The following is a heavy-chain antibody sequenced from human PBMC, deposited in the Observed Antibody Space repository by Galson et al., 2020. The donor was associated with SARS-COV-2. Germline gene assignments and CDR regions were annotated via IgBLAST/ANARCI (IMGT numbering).Heavy chain of an antibody. V-gene: IGHV1-18*01. CDR1: GYTFTSYG. J-gene: IGHJ6*03. D-gene: IGHD6-6*01. CDR3: ARDPPYSSSSWGYKYYYYYYYMDV. Sequence: ASVKVSCKASGYTFTSYGISWVRQAPGQGLEWMGWISAYNGNTNYAQKLQGRVTMTTDTSTSTAYMELRSLRSDDTAVYYCARDPPYSSSSWGYKYYYYYYYMDVWGKGTTVTVSS. CDR2: ISAYNGNT.